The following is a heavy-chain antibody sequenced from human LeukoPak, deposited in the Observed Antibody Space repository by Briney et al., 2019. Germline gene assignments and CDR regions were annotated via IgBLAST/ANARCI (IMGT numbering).Heavy chain of an antibody. CDR3: AREYSSPPGYGMDA. Sequence: GGSLRLSCAASGFTFSSYWMSWVRQAPGKGLEWVANIKQDGSEKYYVDSVKGQFTISRDNAKNSLYLQMNSLRAEDTAVYYCAREYSSPPGYGMDAWGQGTTVTVSS. V-gene: IGHV3-7*01. D-gene: IGHD6-13*01. CDR1: GFTFSSYW. CDR2: IKQDGSEK. J-gene: IGHJ6*02.